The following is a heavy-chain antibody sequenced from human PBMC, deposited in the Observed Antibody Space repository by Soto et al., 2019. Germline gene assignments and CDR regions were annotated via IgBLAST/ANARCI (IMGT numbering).Heavy chain of an antibody. D-gene: IGHD3-10*01. J-gene: IGHJ6*02. CDR3: ARGAPLTHYGSPYYYYYGMDV. V-gene: IGHV1-3*01. CDR1: GYTFTSYA. Sequence: ASVKVSCKASGYTFTSYAMHWVRQAPGQRLEWMGWINAGNGNTKYSQKFQGRVTITRDTSASTAYMELSSLRSEDTAVYYCARGAPLTHYGSPYYYYYGMDVWGQGTTVTVSS. CDR2: INAGNGNT.